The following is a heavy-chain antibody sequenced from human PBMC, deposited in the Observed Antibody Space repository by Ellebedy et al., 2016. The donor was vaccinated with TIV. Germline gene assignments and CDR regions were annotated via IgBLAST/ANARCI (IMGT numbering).Heavy chain of an antibody. D-gene: IGHD6-13*01. Sequence: GESLKISXVASGFTFSRYWMTWVRQAPGKELEWVASMSQDGSEKKYVDSVKGRFTISRDNAKNSLYLQLDSLRAEDTAGYYYARDHTETAGLLDHWGQGTLVTVSS. V-gene: IGHV3-7*01. CDR3: ARDHTETAGLLDH. J-gene: IGHJ4*02. CDR1: GFTFSRYW. CDR2: MSQDGSEK.